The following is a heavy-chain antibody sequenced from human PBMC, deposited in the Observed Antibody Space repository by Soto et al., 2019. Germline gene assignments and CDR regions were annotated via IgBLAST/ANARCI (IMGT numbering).Heavy chain of an antibody. CDR1: GYTFTSYA. CDR2: INAGNGNT. CDR3: ARDRVSGAVAGPKEVGYYYYGMDV. D-gene: IGHD6-19*01. Sequence: GASVKVSCKASGYTFTSYAMHWVRQAPGQRLEWMGWINAGNGNTKYSQKFQGRVTITRDTSASTAYMELSSLRSEDTAVYYCARDRVSGAVAGPKEVGYYYYGMDVWGQGTTVTVSS. V-gene: IGHV1-3*01. J-gene: IGHJ6*02.